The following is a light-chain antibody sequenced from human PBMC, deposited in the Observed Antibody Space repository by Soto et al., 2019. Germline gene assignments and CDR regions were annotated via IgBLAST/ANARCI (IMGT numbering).Light chain of an antibody. V-gene: IGKV3-20*01. CDR1: QSVSSSY. CDR3: QQYGSSPLT. Sequence: EIVLTQSPGTLSLSPGERATLSCRASQSVSSSYLAWYQQKPGQAPRLLIYGASSGATGIPDRFSGSGSGTDFTLTISRLEPEDCAVYYCQQYGSSPLTFGQGTKVEIK. CDR2: GAS. J-gene: IGKJ1*01.